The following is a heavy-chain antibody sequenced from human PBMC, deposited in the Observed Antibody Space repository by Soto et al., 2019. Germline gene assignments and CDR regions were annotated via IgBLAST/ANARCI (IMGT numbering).Heavy chain of an antibody. CDR2: MNPNSGNT. J-gene: IGHJ6*02. D-gene: IGHD3-3*01. CDR3: ARGLTTYYDFWSGFTLDYYYGMDV. Sequence: ASVKVSCKASGYTFTSYDINWVRQATGQGLEWMGWMNPNSGNTGYAQKFQGRVTMTRNTSISTAYMELSSLRSEDTAVYYCARGLTTYYDFWSGFTLDYYYGMDVWGPGTTVTVSS. V-gene: IGHV1-8*01. CDR1: GYTFTSYD.